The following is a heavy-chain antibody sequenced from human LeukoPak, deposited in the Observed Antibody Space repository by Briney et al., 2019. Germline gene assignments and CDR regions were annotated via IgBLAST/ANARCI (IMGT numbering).Heavy chain of an antibody. CDR2: IYTSGST. CDR1: GGSISSGSYY. V-gene: IGHV4-61*02. Sequence: SQTLSLTCTVSGGSISSGSYYWSWIRQPAGKGLEWIGRIYTSGSTNYNPSLKSRVTISVDTSKNQFSLKLSSVTAADTAVYYCARDWGTAMDAHYYYGMDVWGQGTTVTVSS. D-gene: IGHD5-18*01. J-gene: IGHJ6*02. CDR3: ARDWGTAMDAHYYYGMDV.